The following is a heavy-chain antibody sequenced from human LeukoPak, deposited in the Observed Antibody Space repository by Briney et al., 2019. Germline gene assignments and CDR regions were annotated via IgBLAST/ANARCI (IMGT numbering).Heavy chain of an antibody. CDR2: ISYDGSNK. D-gene: IGHD6-25*01. CDR3: ARLGSRGGVAALDY. Sequence: GGSLRPSCAASGFTFSSYAMHWVRQAPGKGLEWVAVISYDGSNKYYADSVKGRFTISRDNSKNTLYLQMNSLRAEDTAVYYCARLGSRGGVAALDYWGQGTLVTVSS. CDR1: GFTFSSYA. V-gene: IGHV3-30*04. J-gene: IGHJ4*02.